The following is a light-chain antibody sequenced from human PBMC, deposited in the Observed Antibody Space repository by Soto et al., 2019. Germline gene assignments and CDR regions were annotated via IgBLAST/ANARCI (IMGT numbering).Light chain of an antibody. CDR2: GAS. V-gene: IGKV3-15*01. CDR3: QQYNNWPTT. J-gene: IGKJ1*01. Sequence: EIVMTQSPATLSVSPGERATLSCRASQSVSSNLAWYQQKPGQAPRLLIYGASTRATGIPARFSGSGSGTEFTLTISSXXXXDFAVYYCQQYNNWPTTFGQGT. CDR1: QSVSSN.